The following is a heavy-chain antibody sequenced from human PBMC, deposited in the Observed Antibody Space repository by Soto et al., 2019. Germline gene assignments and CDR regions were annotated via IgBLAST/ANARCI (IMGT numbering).Heavy chain of an antibody. D-gene: IGHD4-4*01. Sequence: ASVKVSCKASGYTFTSYGISWVRQAPGQGLEWMGWISAYNGNTNYAQKLQGRVTMTTDKSTSTAYMELRSQRSDDSAVYYWAIDGSKPYYFDYWGQGTLVTVSS. V-gene: IGHV1-18*01. CDR2: ISAYNGNT. J-gene: IGHJ4*02. CDR3: AIDGSKPYYFDY. CDR1: GYTFTSYG.